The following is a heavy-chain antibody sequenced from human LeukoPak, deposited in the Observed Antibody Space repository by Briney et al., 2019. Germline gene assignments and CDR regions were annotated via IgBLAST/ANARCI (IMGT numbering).Heavy chain of an antibody. CDR3: AKDLGSYYYMDV. V-gene: IGHV3-11*01. Sequence: PGGSLRLSCAASGFRFSDYYMIWIRQAPGKGLEWVSYISSSGSTKYYADSVKGRFTISRDNSKNTLYLQMNSLRADDTAVYYCAKDLGSYYYMDVWGKGTTVTVSS. J-gene: IGHJ6*03. CDR2: ISSSGSTK. D-gene: IGHD7-27*01. CDR1: GFRFSDYY.